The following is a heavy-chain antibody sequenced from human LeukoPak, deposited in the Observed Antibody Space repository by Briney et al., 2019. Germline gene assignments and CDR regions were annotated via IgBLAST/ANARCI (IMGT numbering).Heavy chain of an antibody. CDR1: GFTFSTYW. J-gene: IGHJ2*01. V-gene: IGHV3-30*03. CDR3: AREAAWGNWYFDL. CDR2: IGDTGRAK. D-gene: IGHD3-16*01. Sequence: GGSLRLSCAASGFTFSTYWMSWVRQAPGKGLEWVAVIGDTGRAKYYADSVEGRFTTSRDNSQNTLYLEMNSLRYEDTALYYCAREAAWGNWYFDLWGRGTLVTVSS.